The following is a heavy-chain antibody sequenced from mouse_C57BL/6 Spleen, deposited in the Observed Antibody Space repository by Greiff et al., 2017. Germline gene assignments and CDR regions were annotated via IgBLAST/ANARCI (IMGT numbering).Heavy chain of an antibody. CDR2: ISYDGSN. Sequence: DVKLQESGPGLVKPSQSLSLTCSVTGYSITSGYYWNWIRQFPGNKLEWMGYISYDGSNNYNPSLKNRISITRDTSKNQFFLKLNSVTTEDTATYYCARDPHYYGSSYHYAMDYWGQGTSVTVSS. J-gene: IGHJ4*01. V-gene: IGHV3-6*01. D-gene: IGHD1-1*01. CDR3: ARDPHYYGSSYHYAMDY. CDR1: GYSITSGYY.